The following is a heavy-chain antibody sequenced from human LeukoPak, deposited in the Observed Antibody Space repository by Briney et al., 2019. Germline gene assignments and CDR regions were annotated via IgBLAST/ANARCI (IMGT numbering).Heavy chain of an antibody. J-gene: IGHJ4*02. CDR2: IYYSGST. CDR3: ARGGRRYDYVWGSYRYLPTSTDY. D-gene: IGHD3-16*02. CDR1: GGSISSSSYY. Sequence: MSSETLSLTCTVSGGSISSSSYYWGWIRQPPGKGLEWIGSIYYSGSTYYNPSLKSRVTISVDTSKNQFSLKLSSVTAADTAVYYCARGGRRYDYVWGSYRYLPTSTDYWGQGTLVTVSS. V-gene: IGHV4-39*01.